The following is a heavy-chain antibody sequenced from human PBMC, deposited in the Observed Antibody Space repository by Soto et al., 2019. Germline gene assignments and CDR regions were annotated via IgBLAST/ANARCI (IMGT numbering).Heavy chain of an antibody. CDR1: GGSFSGYY. CDR2: INHSGST. D-gene: IGHD6-19*01. Sequence: SETLSLTCAVYGGSFSGYYWSWIRQPPGKGLEWIGEINHSGSTNYNPSPKSRVTISVDTSKNQFSLKLSSVTAADTAVYYCARGGREYSSGWLYYYYYGMDVWGQGTTVTVSS. J-gene: IGHJ6*02. V-gene: IGHV4-34*01. CDR3: ARGGREYSSGWLYYYYYGMDV.